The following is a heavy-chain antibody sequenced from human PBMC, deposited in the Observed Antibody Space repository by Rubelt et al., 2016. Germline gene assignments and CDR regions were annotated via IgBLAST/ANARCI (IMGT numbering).Heavy chain of an antibody. V-gene: IGHV4-4*07. J-gene: IGHJ5*02. CDR2: IYTSGST. D-gene: IGHD1-20*01. CDR3: ARWSTNWNDEYWFDP. CDR1: GGSISSYY. Sequence: QVQLQESGPGLVKPSETLSLTCTVSGGSISSYYWSWIRQPAGKGLEWIGRIYTSGSTNYNPPLKSRVTMSVDTSKNQFSLKLSSVTAADTAVYYCARWSTNWNDEYWFDPWGQGTLVTVSS.